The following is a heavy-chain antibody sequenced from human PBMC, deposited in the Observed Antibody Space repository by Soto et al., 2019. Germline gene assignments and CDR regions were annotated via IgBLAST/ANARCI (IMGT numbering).Heavy chain of an antibody. D-gene: IGHD3-10*01. CDR3: AREVMVRGVISFFDY. CDR1: GGSVSSGSYY. J-gene: IGHJ4*02. V-gene: IGHV4-61*01. Sequence: PSETLYLACTVSGGSVSSGSYYWSWIRKPPGKGLEWIGYIYYSGSTNYNPSLKSRVTISVDTSKNQFSLKLSSVTAADTAVYYCAREVMVRGVISFFDYWGQGTLVTVSS. CDR2: IYYSGST.